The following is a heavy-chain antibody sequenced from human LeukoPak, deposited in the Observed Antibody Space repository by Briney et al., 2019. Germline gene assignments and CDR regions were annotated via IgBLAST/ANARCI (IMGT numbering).Heavy chain of an antibody. CDR1: GGTFSSYA. J-gene: IGHJ4*02. D-gene: IGHD4-11*01. CDR2: IIPIFGTA. Sequence: SVKVSCKASGGTFSSYAISWVRQAPGQGLEWMGGIIPIFGTATYAQKFQGRVTITADESTSTAYMELSSLRSEDTAVYYCARGMVDYIGPSPFDYWGQGTLVTVSS. CDR3: ARGMVDYIGPSPFDY. V-gene: IGHV1-69*13.